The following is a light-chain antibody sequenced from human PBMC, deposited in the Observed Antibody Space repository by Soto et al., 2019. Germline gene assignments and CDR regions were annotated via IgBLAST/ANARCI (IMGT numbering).Light chain of an antibody. J-gene: IGKJ1*01. V-gene: IGKV3-11*01. CDR3: QHYNSYSEA. Sequence: EIVLPQSPATLSLSPGASATLSGRASQSVSSYLAWYQQKPGQAPRLLIYDASNRATGIPARFSGSGSGTDFTLTISSLEPDDFATYYCQHYNSYSEAFGQGTKVDIK. CDR2: DAS. CDR1: QSVSSY.